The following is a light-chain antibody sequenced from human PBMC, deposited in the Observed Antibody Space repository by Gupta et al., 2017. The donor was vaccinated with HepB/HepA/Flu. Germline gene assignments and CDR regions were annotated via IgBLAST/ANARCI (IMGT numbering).Light chain of an antibody. CDR2: AAS. V-gene: IGKV1-8*01. J-gene: IGKJ4*01. CDR3: QQYYSYPFT. Sequence: AIRITQSPSSLSASTGDRVTITCRASESIRSYLAWYQQKPGKAPNLLIFAASTLQSGVPSTFSGSGSGTDFTLTISLLQSEDFATYYCQQYYSYPFTFGGGTKVEIK. CDR1: ESIRSY.